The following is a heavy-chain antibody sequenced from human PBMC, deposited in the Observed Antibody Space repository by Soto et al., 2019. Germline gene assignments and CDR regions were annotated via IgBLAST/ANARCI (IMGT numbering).Heavy chain of an antibody. V-gene: IGHV3-30*18. CDR1: GFTFSSYG. Sequence: PGGSLRFSCAASGFTFSSYGMHWVRQAPGKGLEWVAVISYDGSNKYYADSVKGRFTISRDNSKNTLYLQMNSLRAEDTAVYYCAKDRWISNYMDVWGKGTTVTVSS. CDR2: ISYDGSNK. CDR3: AKDRWISNYMDV. D-gene: IGHD5-12*01. J-gene: IGHJ6*03.